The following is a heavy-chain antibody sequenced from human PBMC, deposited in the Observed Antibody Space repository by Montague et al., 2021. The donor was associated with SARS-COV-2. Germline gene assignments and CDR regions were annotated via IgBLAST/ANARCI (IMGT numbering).Heavy chain of an antibody. Sequence: SETLSLTCTVSNVSINNYSRGWIRQAPGKGLELIGSIHYIGNTYYNPSLESRVTISADTSENQFSLKLRSVIAADTAVHYCARLLPDGTVVATDIPFDSWGQGTLVTVSS. CDR3: ARLLPDGTVVATDIPFDS. CDR1: NVSINNYS. D-gene: IGHD2-21*02. V-gene: IGHV4-39*01. J-gene: IGHJ4*02. CDR2: IHYIGNT.